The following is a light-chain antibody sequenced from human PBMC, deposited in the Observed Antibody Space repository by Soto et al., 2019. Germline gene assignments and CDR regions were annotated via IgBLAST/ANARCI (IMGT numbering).Light chain of an antibody. Sequence: QSALTQPASVSGSPGQSITISCTGTSSDVGTYNYVSWYQHHPGKAPKLIIYEVSNRPSGVSNRFSGSKSGSTASLTISGLQAEDEADYHCTSYTRATALVFGTGAKVTV. V-gene: IGLV2-14*01. CDR3: TSYTRATALV. CDR1: SSDVGTYNY. CDR2: EVS. J-gene: IGLJ1*01.